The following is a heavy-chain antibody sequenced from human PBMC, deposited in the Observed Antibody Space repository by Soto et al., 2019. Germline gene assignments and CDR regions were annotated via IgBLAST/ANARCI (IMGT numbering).Heavy chain of an antibody. J-gene: IGHJ4*02. V-gene: IGHV3-23*01. D-gene: IGHD3-22*01. Sequence: GGSLRLSCAASGITISNYPMSWVRQAPGKGLDWVSGISGSGDRTYYADSAKGRFTISKDISKNSLSLQLDSLGVEDTAVYFCVKDDGGYPATAPHWGQGTLVTVSS. CDR2: ISGSGDRT. CDR3: VKDDGGYPATAPH. CDR1: GITISNYP.